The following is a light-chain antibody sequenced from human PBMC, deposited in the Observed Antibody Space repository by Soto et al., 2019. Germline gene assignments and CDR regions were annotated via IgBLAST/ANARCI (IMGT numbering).Light chain of an antibody. CDR1: QSISSW. CDR2: KAS. Sequence: DIQMTQSPSTLSASVGDKVTITCRASQSISSWLAWYQQKQGKAPKLLIYKASTLESGVPSNFSGSGSGTELTISISSLQPEDFETYYCQQYNSYPWTFGQGTKVDIK. CDR3: QQYNSYPWT. J-gene: IGKJ1*01. V-gene: IGKV1-5*03.